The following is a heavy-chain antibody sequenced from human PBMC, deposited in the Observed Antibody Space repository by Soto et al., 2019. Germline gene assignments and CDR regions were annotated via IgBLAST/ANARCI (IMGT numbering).Heavy chain of an antibody. V-gene: IGHV4-34*01. J-gene: IGHJ5*02. CDR3: ASTFGIAAPGFDP. CDR2: INHSGST. Sequence: SETLSLTCAVYGGSFSCYYWSWIRQPPGKGLEWIGEINHSGSTNYNPSLKSRVTIPVDTSKNHFSLKLSSVTAADTAVYYCASTFGIAAPGFDPWGQGTLVTVSS. D-gene: IGHD6-13*01. CDR1: GGSFSCYY.